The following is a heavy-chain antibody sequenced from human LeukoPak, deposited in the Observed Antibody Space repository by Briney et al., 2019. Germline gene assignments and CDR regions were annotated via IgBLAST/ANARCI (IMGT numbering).Heavy chain of an antibody. Sequence: ASVTVSFKASGYTFFIYAIIWVRQAPGQGLECMGWINTNTGNPTYAQGFTGRFVFSLDTSVSTAYLQISSLQAEDTAVYYCAREVGEGYFNSLGLVDYWGQGTLVTVSS. J-gene: IGHJ4*02. D-gene: IGHD3-22*01. CDR3: AREVGEGYFNSLGLVDY. V-gene: IGHV7-4-1*02. CDR1: GYTFFIYA. CDR2: INTNTGNP.